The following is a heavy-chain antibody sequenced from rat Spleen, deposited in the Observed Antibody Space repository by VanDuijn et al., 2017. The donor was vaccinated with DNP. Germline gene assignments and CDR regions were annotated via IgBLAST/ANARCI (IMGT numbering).Heavy chain of an antibody. V-gene: IGHV2S12*01. Sequence: VQLVESGGGLVQPGRSLRLSCAASGFTFSDYYMSWVRQAPGRGLEWIGAIYSGGSTTYNSALKSRLSISKDTSKSQVFLKMNSLQTEDTATYYCASTLVNYGTYGYYAMDAWGQGTSVTVSS. CDR3: ASTLVNYGTYGYYAMDA. CDR1: GFTFSDYY. D-gene: IGHD1-3*01. CDR2: IYSGGST. J-gene: IGHJ4*01.